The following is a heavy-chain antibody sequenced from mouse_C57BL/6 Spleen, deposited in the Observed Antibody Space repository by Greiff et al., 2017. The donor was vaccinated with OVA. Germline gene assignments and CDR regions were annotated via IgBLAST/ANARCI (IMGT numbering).Heavy chain of an antibody. V-gene: IGHV1-64*01. D-gene: IGHD1-1*01. CDR1: GYTFTSYW. CDR2: IHPNSGST. Sequence: VQLQQPGAELVKPGASVKLSCKASGYTFTSYWMHWVKQRPGQGLEWIGMIHPNSGSTNYNEKFKSKATLTVDKSSSTAYMQLSSLTSEDSAVYYCANLITTVVAEGYFDVWGTGTTVTVSS. CDR3: ANLITTVVAEGYFDV. J-gene: IGHJ1*03.